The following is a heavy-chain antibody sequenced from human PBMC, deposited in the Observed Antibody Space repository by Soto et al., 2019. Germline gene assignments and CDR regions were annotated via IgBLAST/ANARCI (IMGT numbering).Heavy chain of an antibody. Sequence: QVQLQESGPGLVKPSETLSLTCTVSGGSVRSDTHYWSWIRQPPGKRLEWIGFIYSSGSTNYNPPRKSRVTMSVDTAKNQFSLKLRSVIVADTAVYHCARFVRSCSGTTCYTRADVWGQGTTVTVSS. J-gene: IGHJ6*02. CDR2: IYSSGST. CDR1: GGSVRSDTHY. D-gene: IGHD2-2*02. V-gene: IGHV4-61*01. CDR3: ARFVRSCSGTTCYTRADV.